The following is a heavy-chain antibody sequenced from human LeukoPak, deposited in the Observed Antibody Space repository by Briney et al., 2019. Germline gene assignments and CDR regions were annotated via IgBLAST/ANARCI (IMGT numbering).Heavy chain of an antibody. V-gene: IGHV1-2*06. CDR1: GYXFTGYY. CDR2: INPDSGVT. Sequence: ASVKVSCKASGYXFTGYYIHWVRQAPGQGREWLGHINPDSGVTNYAQTFQGRVTMSRDTSISTAYMELSRLRYDDTAVYYCTSDFTITSLEHCSSTSCHNYYGMDGWGQGTTVTVS. J-gene: IGHJ6*01. D-gene: IGHD2-2*02. CDR3: TSDFTITSLEHCSSTSCHNYYGMDG.